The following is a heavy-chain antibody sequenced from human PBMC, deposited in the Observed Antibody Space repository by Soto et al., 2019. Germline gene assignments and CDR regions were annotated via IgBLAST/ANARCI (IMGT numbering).Heavy chain of an antibody. D-gene: IGHD3-16*01. CDR3: APGDLTAGELFFAP. V-gene: IGHV4-31*11. J-gene: IGHJ5*02. CDR1: GGSIKSADYY. CDR2: NQYTGNP. Sequence: PSETLSLTCAVSGGSIKSADYYCNWIRQHPGEGLEWIGYNQYTGNPFYNPSLKSRVTISVDTSKNQFSLKPTSLTAAKMAGYHCAPGDLTAGELFFAPWGQGTLVTVSS.